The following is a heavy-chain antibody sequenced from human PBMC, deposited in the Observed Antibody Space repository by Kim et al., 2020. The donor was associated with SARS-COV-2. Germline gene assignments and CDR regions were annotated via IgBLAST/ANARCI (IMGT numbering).Heavy chain of an antibody. D-gene: IGHD2-21*01. CDR3: ARPGRDTRGRILYLTQSYWYFDL. CDR1: GFTFSSYE. Sequence: GGSLRLSCAASGFTFSSYEMNWVRQAPGKGLEWVSYISSSGSTIYYADSVKGRFTISRDNAKNSLYLQMNSLRAEDTAVYYCARPGRDTRGRILYLTQSYWYFDLWGRGTLVTVSS. V-gene: IGHV3-48*03. CDR2: ISSSGSTI. J-gene: IGHJ2*01.